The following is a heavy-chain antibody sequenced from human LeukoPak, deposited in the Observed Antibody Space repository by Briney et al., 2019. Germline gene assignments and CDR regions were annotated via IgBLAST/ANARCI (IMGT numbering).Heavy chain of an antibody. D-gene: IGHD3-10*01. CDR1: GGSISSSSYY. CDR3: AREMGGVRGAVDAFDI. CDR2: IYYSGST. V-gene: IGHV4-39*07. Sequence: SETLSLTCTVSGGSISSSSYYWGWIRQPPGKGLEWIGSIYYSGSTYYNPSLKSRVTISVDTSKNQFSLKLSSVTAADTAVYYCAREMGGVRGAVDAFDIWGQGTMVTVSS. J-gene: IGHJ3*02.